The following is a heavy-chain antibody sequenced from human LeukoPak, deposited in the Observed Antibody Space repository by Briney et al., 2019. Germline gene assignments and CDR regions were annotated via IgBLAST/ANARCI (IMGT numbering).Heavy chain of an antibody. CDR2: ISSSSSYI. Sequence: GGFLRLSCAASGFTFSSYSMNWVRQAPGKGLEWVSSISSSSSYIYYADSVKGRFTISRDNAKNSLYLQMNSLRAEDTAVYYCARVTLYDFWTGYYGMDVWGQGTTVTVSS. J-gene: IGHJ6*02. V-gene: IGHV3-21*01. CDR1: GFTFSSYS. CDR3: ARVTLYDFWTGYYGMDV. D-gene: IGHD3-3*01.